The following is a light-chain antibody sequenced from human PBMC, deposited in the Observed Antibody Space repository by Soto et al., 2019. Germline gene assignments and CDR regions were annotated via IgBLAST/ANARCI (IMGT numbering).Light chain of an antibody. CDR2: AAS. J-gene: IGKJ1*01. CDR1: RGILKD. V-gene: IGKV1-6*01. Sequence: AIQMTQSPSSLSASVGDTATIICRESRGILKDLVWYPQKQGQAPNFXIYAASTLQSGVPSMFSGSGSGSDFTLTISSLQPEDFATYYCLQDYSYPWTFGPGTKVDIK. CDR3: LQDYSYPWT.